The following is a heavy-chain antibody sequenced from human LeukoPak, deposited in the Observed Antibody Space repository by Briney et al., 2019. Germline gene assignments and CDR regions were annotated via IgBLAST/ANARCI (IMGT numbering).Heavy chain of an antibody. D-gene: IGHD3-22*01. CDR3: ATPTKYYYDSSGYYPLGY. V-gene: IGHV3-23*01. Sequence: GGSLRLSCAASGFTFSSYAMSWVRQAPGKGLEWDSAISGSGGSTYYADSVKGRFTISRDNSKNTLYLQMNSLRAEDTAVYYCATPTKYYYDSSGYYPLGYWGQGTLVTVSS. CDR1: GFTFSSYA. J-gene: IGHJ4*02. CDR2: ISGSGGST.